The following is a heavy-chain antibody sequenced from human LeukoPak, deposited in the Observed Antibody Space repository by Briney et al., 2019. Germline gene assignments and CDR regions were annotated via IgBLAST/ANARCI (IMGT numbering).Heavy chain of an antibody. Sequence: SETLSLTCTVSGASLSSGSYYWSWIRQPAGKGLEWIGRIYPSGSTDYNPSLKSRVTISVGTSKNQFSLKLSSVTAADTAVYYCARGGPTWEDAFDIWGQGTMVTVSS. CDR2: IYPSGST. CDR3: ARGGPTWEDAFDI. CDR1: GASLSSGSYY. D-gene: IGHD1-26*01. V-gene: IGHV4-61*10. J-gene: IGHJ3*02.